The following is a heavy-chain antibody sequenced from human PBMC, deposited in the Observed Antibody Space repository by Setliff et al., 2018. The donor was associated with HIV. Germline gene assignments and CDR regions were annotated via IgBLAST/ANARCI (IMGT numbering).Heavy chain of an antibody. V-gene: IGHV4-31*03. CDR2: ILDSGST. J-gene: IGHJ3*01. Sequence: PSETLSLTCTVSGAPISSGGYYWNWIRQLPGKGLEWIGYILDSGSTYCNPSLRGRLSMSIDTSANQFSVELTSVTAADTALYFCARVPNWGSAPFAYDVWGLGTMVTVSS. D-gene: IGHD7-27*01. CDR3: ARVPNWGSAPFAYDV. CDR1: GAPISSGGYY.